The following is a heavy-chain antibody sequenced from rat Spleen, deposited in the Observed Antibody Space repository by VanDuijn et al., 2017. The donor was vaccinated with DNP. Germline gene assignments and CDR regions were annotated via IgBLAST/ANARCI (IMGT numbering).Heavy chain of an antibody. D-gene: IGHD1-4*01. CDR2: MSSGGST. CDR1: GFSLTSYG. CDR3: ALAGRGALDA. Sequence: QVQLKESGPGLVQPSQTLSLTCTVSGFSLTSYGVSWVRQPPGKGLEWIAAMSSGGSTYYSSALKSRLTISRDTSKSQVFLKMNSLQTEDTAMYFCALAGRGALDAWGQGTSVTVSS. J-gene: IGHJ4*01. V-gene: IGHV2S12*01.